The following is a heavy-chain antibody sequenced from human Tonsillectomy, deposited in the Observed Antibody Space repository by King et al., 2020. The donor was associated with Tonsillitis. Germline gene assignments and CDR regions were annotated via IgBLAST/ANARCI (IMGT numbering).Heavy chain of an antibody. Sequence: VQLVESGAEVKKPGASVKVSWKASGYTFSGYYMHWVRQAPGQGLEWMGWINPNSGGTNYAQKFQGRVTLTRDTSISTAYMELSRLRSDDTAVYYCARDYCTNGVCSWFDPWGQGTLVTVSS. V-gene: IGHV1-2*02. J-gene: IGHJ5*02. CDR2: INPNSGGT. D-gene: IGHD2-8*01. CDR1: GYTFSGYY. CDR3: ARDYCTNGVCSWFDP.